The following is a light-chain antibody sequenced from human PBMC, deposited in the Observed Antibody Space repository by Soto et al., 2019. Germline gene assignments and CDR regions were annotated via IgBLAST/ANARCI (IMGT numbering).Light chain of an antibody. V-gene: IGKV3-20*01. CDR1: QSVSSSY. Sequence: EIVLTQSPGTLSLSPGERATPSCRASQSVSSSYLAWYQQKPGQAPRLLIYGASSRATGIPDRFSGSGSGTDFTLTISRLEPEDFAVYYCQQYGGSSGNTFGQGTRLEIK. J-gene: IGKJ5*01. CDR2: GAS. CDR3: QQYGGSSGNT.